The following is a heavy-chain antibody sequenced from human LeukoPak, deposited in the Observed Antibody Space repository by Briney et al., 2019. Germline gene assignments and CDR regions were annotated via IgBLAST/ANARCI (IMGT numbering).Heavy chain of an antibody. V-gene: IGHV1-69*13. CDR1: GYTFTSYG. CDR3: ARGAKTYYYDSSGYYLFDY. J-gene: IGHJ4*02. Sequence: ASVKVSCKASGYTFTSYGISWVRQAPGQGLEWMGGIIPIFGTANYAQKFQGRVTITADESTSTAYMELSSLRSEDTAVYYCARGAKTYYYDSSGYYLFDYWGQGTLVAVSS. CDR2: IIPIFGTA. D-gene: IGHD3-22*01.